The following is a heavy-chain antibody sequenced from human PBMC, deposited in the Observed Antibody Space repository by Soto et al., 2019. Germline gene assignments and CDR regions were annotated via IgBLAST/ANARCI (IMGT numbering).Heavy chain of an antibody. CDR3: ARVPLP. CDR1: GGSISSNNDY. V-gene: IGHV4-39*01. J-gene: IGHJ5*02. CDR2: IYFGGST. Sequence: PSETLSLTCTVSGGSISSNNDYWGWIRQPPGKGLEWIGSIYFGGSTYYNPSLKSRVTISVDTSKNQFSLKLSSVTAADTAVYYCARVPLPWGQGTLVTVSS.